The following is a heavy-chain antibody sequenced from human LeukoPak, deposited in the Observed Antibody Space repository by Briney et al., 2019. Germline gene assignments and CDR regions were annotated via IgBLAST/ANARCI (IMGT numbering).Heavy chain of an antibody. CDR1: GNSFGDYY. CDR3: SRGTSWAYYYMDV. CDR2: IYTSGTT. Sequence: SSETLSLTCTVSGNSFGDYYWSWIRQPAGKGLEWIGRIYTSGTTNYNPSLKSRVTISVGTSKNQLSLKLTSVTAADTAVDYCSRGTSWAYYYMDVWGKGTTVTISS. V-gene: IGHV4-4*07. D-gene: IGHD6-13*01. J-gene: IGHJ6*03.